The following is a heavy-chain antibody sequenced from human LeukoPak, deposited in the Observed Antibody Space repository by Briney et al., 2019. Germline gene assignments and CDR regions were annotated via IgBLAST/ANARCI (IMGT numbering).Heavy chain of an antibody. CDR1: GGSFSGYY. Sequence: SETLSLTCAVYGGSFSGYYWSWLRQPPGKGLEWIGEINHSGSTNYNPSLKSRVTISVDTSKNQFSLKLSSVTAAHTAVYYCARRFDFWGGYYPTFNCWGQGTLVTVS. V-gene: IGHV4-34*01. CDR2: INHSGST. CDR3: ARRFDFWGGYYPTFNC. J-gene: IGHJ4*02. D-gene: IGHD3-3*01.